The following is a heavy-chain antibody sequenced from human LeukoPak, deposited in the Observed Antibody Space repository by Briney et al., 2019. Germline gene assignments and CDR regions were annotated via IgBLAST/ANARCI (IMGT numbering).Heavy chain of an antibody. CDR2: INPSGGST. CDR1: GYTFTSYY. D-gene: IGHD2-2*01. CDR3: ARVYCSSTSCHYYFDY. Sequence: ASVKFSCKASGYTFTSYYMHWVRQAPGQGLEWMGIINPSGGSTSYAQKFQGRVTMTRDTSTSTVYMELSSLRSEDTAVYYCARVYCSSTSCHYYFDYWGQGTLVTVSS. J-gene: IGHJ4*02. V-gene: IGHV1-46*01.